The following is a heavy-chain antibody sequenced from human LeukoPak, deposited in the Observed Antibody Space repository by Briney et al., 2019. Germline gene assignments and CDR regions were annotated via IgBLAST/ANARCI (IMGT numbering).Heavy chain of an antibody. CDR2: IKQSGST. CDR1: GGSFSGYY. V-gene: IGHV4-34*01. CDR3: ARSRAEGV. J-gene: IGHJ6*04. Sequence: KPSETLSLTCAVYGGSFSGYYWSWIRQPPGKGLEWIGEIKQSGSTNYNPSLKSRVTISVDTSKNQFSLKLSSVTAADTAVYYCARSRAEGVWGKGTTVTVSS.